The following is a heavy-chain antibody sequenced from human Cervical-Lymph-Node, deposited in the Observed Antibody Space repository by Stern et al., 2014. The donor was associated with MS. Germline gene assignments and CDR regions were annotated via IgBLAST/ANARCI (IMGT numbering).Heavy chain of an antibody. Sequence: VQLVESGAEVKKPGSSVKVSCKASGGTISNYIIGWVRQAPGQGLEWMGGIIPMLGIANYAEKCQDRVTITADESTSTAYMDLSSLRSEDTAVYYCARATSDYIWGTYRFLDSWGQGTLVIVSS. V-gene: IGHV1-69*01. D-gene: IGHD3-16*02. CDR3: ARATSDYIWGTYRFLDS. CDR2: IIPMLGIA. CDR1: GGTISNYI. J-gene: IGHJ4*02.